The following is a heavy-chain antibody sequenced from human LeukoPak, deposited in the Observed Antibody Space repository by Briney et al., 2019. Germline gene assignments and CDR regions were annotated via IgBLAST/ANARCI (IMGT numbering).Heavy chain of an antibody. CDR3: ERERDAYKGYYFDY. CDR2: INHSGST. CDR1: GGSFSGYY. J-gene: IGHJ4*02. D-gene: IGHD5-24*01. Sequence: PSETLSLTCAVYGGSFSGYYWSWIRQPPGKGLEWIGEINHSGSTNYNPSLKSRVTISVDTSKNQFSLKLSSVTVADTAVYSCERERDAYKGYYFDYWGQETLVPVSS. V-gene: IGHV4-34*01.